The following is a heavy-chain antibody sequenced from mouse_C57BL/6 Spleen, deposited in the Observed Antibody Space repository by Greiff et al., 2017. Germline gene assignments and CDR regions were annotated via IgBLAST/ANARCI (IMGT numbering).Heavy chain of an antibody. CDR2: IYPGSGRT. J-gene: IGHJ1*03. Sequence: QVQLQQPGAELVKPGASVKMSCKASGYTFTSYWITWVKQRPGQGLEWIGDIYPGSGRTNYNEKFKSTATLTVDTSSSTAYMQLSSLTSEDSAVYYCARDPYYYGSSYGYFDVWGTGTTVTVSS. V-gene: IGHV1-55*01. CDR3: ARDPYYYGSSYGYFDV. CDR1: GYTFTSYW. D-gene: IGHD1-1*01.